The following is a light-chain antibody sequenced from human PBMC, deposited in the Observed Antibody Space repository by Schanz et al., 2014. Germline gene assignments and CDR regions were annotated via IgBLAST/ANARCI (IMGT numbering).Light chain of an antibody. J-gene: IGKJ2*01. CDR2: GAS. Sequence: ETLMTQSPATLSLSPGERATLSCRASQSVSSSYLAWYQQKPGQAPRLLIYGASSRATGIPDRFSGSGSGTDFTLTISRLEPEDFAVYYCQQRGDWPTFGQGTKLEIK. V-gene: IGKV3D-20*02. CDR1: QSVSSSY. CDR3: QQRGDWPT.